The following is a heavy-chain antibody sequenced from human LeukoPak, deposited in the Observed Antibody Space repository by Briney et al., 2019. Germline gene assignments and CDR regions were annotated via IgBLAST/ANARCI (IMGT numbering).Heavy chain of an antibody. CDR1: GGSISNYY. V-gene: IGHV4-59*01. CDR2: ITYSGST. Sequence: SETLSLTCTVSGGSISNYYWSWIRQPPGKGLEWIGFITYSGSTDHNPSLKSRVTISVDASKNQFSLKLTSVAAADTAVYYCVRHTTSGWYQVVYWGQGTLVTVSS. J-gene: IGHJ4*02. CDR3: VRHTTSGWYQVVY. D-gene: IGHD6-19*01.